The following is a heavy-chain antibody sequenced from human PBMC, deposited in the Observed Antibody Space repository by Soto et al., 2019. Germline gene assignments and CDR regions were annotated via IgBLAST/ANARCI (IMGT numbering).Heavy chain of an antibody. J-gene: IGHJ6*02. V-gene: IGHV4-30-4*01. CDR1: GDSISSADYY. CDR2: IFYSGTT. CDR3: ASVLWVEPELYYYGMDV. Sequence: SETLSLTCTVSGDSISSADYYWSWIRQTPGKGLEWIGHIFYSGTTYYNPSLKSRLTISVDTSKNHFSLRLTSVTAADTAVYYCASVLWVEPELYYYGMDVWGQGTTVTVSS. D-gene: IGHD1-1*01.